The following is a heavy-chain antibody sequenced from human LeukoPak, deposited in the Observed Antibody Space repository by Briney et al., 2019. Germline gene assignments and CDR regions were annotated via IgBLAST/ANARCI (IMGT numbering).Heavy chain of an antibody. Sequence: GGSLRLSCVASGFTFSSSEMNWVRQAPGKGLEWLSYITSSGTTIYYADSLKGRFTISRDNAKNSLHLQMNSLRAEDTAVYYCATGSFYLDSWGQGTLVTVSS. CDR2: ITSSGTTI. V-gene: IGHV3-48*03. CDR1: GFTFSSSE. D-gene: IGHD3-9*01. J-gene: IGHJ4*02. CDR3: ATGSFYLDS.